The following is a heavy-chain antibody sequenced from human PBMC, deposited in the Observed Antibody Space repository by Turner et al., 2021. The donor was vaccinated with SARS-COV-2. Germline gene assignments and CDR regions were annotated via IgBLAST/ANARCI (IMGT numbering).Heavy chain of an antibody. CDR2: IYYSGST. Sequence: QLQLQESGPGLVKPSETLSLTCTVSGGSISSSSYYWGWIRQPQGKGLEWIGSIYYSGSTYYNPSLKSRVTISVDTSKNQFSLKLSSVTAADTAVYYCAGEEVVFRASHTLYYYGMDVWGQGTTVTVSS. J-gene: IGHJ6*02. CDR3: AGEEVVFRASHTLYYYGMDV. CDR1: GGSISSSSYY. V-gene: IGHV4-39*01. D-gene: IGHD3-22*01.